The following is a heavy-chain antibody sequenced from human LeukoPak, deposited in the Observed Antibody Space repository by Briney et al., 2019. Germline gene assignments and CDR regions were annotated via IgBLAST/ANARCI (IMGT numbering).Heavy chain of an antibody. CDR3: ASSPAYSSSWYAIDK. D-gene: IGHD6-13*01. CDR2: IGTAGDT. V-gene: IGHV3-13*01. Sequence: GGSLRLFCAASGFTFTNYDMHWVRQAAGKGLEWVSAIGTAGDTYYPGSVKGRFTISRENAKNSLYLQMNSLSAGDTAVYYCASSPAYSSSWYAIDKWGQGTLVTVSS. J-gene: IGHJ4*02. CDR1: GFTFTNYD.